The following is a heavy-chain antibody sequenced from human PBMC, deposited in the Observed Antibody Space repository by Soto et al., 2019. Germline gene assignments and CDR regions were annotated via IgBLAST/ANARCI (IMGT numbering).Heavy chain of an antibody. Sequence: ASVKVSCKVSGYTFTSYYMHWVRQAPGQGLEWMGIINPSGGSTSYAQKFQGRVTMTRDTSTSTVYMELSSLRSEDTAVYYCARDQELYSSNYYGMDVWGQGTTVTVSS. D-gene: IGHD1-26*01. CDR1: GYTFTSYY. J-gene: IGHJ6*02. CDR2: INPSGGST. V-gene: IGHV1-46*01. CDR3: ARDQELYSSNYYGMDV.